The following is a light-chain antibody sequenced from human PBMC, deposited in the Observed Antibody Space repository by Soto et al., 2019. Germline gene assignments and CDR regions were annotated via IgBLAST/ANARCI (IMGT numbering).Light chain of an antibody. CDR2: DAS. J-gene: IGKJ5*01. V-gene: IGKV3-11*01. Sequence: EIVLTQSPATLSLSPGERATLSCRASQSVSSYLAWYQQKPGQAPGLLIYDASNRATGIPARFSGSGSGTDFTLTISSLEPEDFAVYYCQQRSNWPPLITFGQETRLEIK. CDR3: QQRSNWPPLIT. CDR1: QSVSSY.